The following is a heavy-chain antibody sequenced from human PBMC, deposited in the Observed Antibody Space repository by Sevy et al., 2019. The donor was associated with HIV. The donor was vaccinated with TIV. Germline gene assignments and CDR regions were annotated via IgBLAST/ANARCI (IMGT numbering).Heavy chain of an antibody. CDR2: INPNSGGT. D-gene: IGHD1-26*01. CDR3: AGGRGGGATSFAY. J-gene: IGHJ4*02. Sequence: ASVKVSCKASGYTFTGYYMHWVRQAPGQGLEWMGWINPNSGGTNYAQKFQGRVTMTRDTSISTAYMELRRLRSDGTAGDYWAGGRGGGATSFAYWGQGTLVTVSS. V-gene: IGHV1-2*02. CDR1: GYTFTGYY.